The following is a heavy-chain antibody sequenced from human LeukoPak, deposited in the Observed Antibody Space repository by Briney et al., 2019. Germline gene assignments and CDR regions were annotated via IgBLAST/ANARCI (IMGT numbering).Heavy chain of an antibody. CDR1: GYSISSGYY. Sequence: SETLSLTCAVSGYSISSGYYWGWIRQPPGKGLEWIGSIYHSGSTYYNPSLKSRGTISVDTSKNQFSLKLSSVTAADTAVYYCARHIAVAALGFDPWGQGTLVTVSS. J-gene: IGHJ5*02. V-gene: IGHV4-38-2*01. CDR2: IYHSGST. CDR3: ARHIAVAALGFDP. D-gene: IGHD6-19*01.